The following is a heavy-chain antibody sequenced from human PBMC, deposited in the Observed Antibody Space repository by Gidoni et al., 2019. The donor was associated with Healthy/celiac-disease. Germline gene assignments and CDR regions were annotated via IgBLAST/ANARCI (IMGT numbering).Heavy chain of an antibody. CDR2: IIPIFGTA. CDR1: GATFSSYA. J-gene: IGHJ4*02. V-gene: IGHV1-69*01. CDR3: AGEGERYYDSSGYFPNYFDY. D-gene: IGHD3-22*01. Sequence: QVQLVQSGAEVKKLGSSVKVSCKASGATFSSYAISWVRPAPGQGLEWMGGIIPIFGTANYAQKFQGRVTITADESTSTAYMELSSLRSEDTAVYYCAGEGERYYDSSGYFPNYFDYWGQGTLVTVSS.